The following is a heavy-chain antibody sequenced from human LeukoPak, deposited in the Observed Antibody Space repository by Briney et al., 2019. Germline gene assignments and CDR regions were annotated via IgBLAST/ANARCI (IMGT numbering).Heavy chain of an antibody. J-gene: IGHJ5*02. Sequence: ASVKVSCKASGYTFTGYYMHWVRQAPGQGLEWMGWINPNSGGTNYAQKFQGRVTMTRDTSISTAYMELSRLRSDDTAVYYCARGYCSSTSCCGFDPWGQGTLVTVSS. CDR3: ARGYCSSTSCCGFDP. D-gene: IGHD2-2*01. V-gene: IGHV1-2*02. CDR1: GYTFTGYY. CDR2: INPNSGGT.